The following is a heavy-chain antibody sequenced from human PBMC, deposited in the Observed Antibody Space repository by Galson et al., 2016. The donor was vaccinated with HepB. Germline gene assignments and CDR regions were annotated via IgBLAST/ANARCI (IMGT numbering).Heavy chain of an antibody. Sequence: SETLSLTCTVSGGSISSSNYFWGWIRQPPGKGLEWIGNFYNSGSTSYNPSLQSRVTISVDTSKNRISLNLSSVTAADTAVHYCARFNWKDRDVGFDSWGRGTLVTVSS. D-gene: IGHD1-20*01. CDR1: GGSISSSNYF. CDR2: FYNSGST. J-gene: IGHJ4*02. V-gene: IGHV4-39*01. CDR3: ARFNWKDRDVGFDS.